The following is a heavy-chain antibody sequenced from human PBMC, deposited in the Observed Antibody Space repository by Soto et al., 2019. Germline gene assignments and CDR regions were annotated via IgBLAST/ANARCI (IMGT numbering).Heavy chain of an antibody. D-gene: IGHD2-2*01. V-gene: IGHV4-31*03. CDR1: GGSISSGGYY. Sequence: SETLSLTCTVSGGSISSGGYYWSWIRQHPGKGLEWIGYIYYSGSTYYNPSLKSRVTISVDTSKNQFSLKLTSVTAADTAVYFCARLGAFYQAMDSWGQGTLVTVSS. CDR2: IYYSGST. J-gene: IGHJ1*01. CDR3: ARLGAFYQAMDS.